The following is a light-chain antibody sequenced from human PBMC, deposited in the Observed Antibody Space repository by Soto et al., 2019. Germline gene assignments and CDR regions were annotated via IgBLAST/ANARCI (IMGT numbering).Light chain of an antibody. CDR3: SSYRTSSTAD. V-gene: IGLV2-14*01. CDR1: STDVGGYKY. CDR2: EVS. J-gene: IGLJ2*01. Sequence: QSVLTQPASVSGSPGQSITISCTGTSTDVGGYKYVSWYQQHPGKAPKLIIYEVSNRPSGISHRFSGSKSGNTASLTISGLQAEDEADYYCSSYRTSSTADFGGGTKLTVL.